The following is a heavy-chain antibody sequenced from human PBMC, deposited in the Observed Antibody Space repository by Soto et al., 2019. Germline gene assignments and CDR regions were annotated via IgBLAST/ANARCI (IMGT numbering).Heavy chain of an antibody. Sequence: QVQLVQSGAEVKKPGASVKVSCKAFGYTFTNYGITWVRQAPGQGLAWMGWISADTGHTNYAQNLQGRVTMTTDTSTSTAYMELRSLRSDDTAVYYCARRGVLPDHWGQGTLVTVSS. CDR3: ARRGVLPDH. V-gene: IGHV1-18*01. J-gene: IGHJ4*02. CDR2: ISADTGHT. CDR1: GYTFTNYG. D-gene: IGHD3-10*01.